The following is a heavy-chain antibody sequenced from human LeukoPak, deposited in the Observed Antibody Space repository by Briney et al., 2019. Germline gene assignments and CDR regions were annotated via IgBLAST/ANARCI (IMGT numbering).Heavy chain of an antibody. J-gene: IGHJ4*02. D-gene: IGHD3-3*01. V-gene: IGHV4-4*02. CDR3: ARGPKRFLRFLEWLTYYFDY. Sequence: PSETLSLTCVVSGGSISSRNWWSWVRQSPGKGLEWIGEIYHSGSTNYNPSLKSRVTISVDTSKNQFSLKLSSVTAADTAVYYCARGPKRFLRFLEWLTYYFDYWGQGTLVTVSS. CDR2: IYHSGST. CDR1: GGSISSRNW.